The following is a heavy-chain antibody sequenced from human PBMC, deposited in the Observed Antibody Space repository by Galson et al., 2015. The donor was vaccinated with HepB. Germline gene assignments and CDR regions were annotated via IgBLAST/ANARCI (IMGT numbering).Heavy chain of an antibody. CDR3: ARGRYYYDSSGYYPFGY. CDR1: GYTFTSYD. J-gene: IGHJ4*02. CDR2: MNPNSGNT. D-gene: IGHD3-22*01. Sequence: SVKVSCKASGYTFTSYDINWVRQATGQGPEWMGWMNPNSGNTGYAQKFQGRVTMTRNTSISTAYMELSSLRSEDTAVYYCARGRYYYDSSGYYPFGYWGQGTLVTVSS. V-gene: IGHV1-8*01.